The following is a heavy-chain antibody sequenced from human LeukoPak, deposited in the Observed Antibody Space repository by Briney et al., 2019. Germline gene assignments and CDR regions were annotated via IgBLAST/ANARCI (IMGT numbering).Heavy chain of an antibody. J-gene: IGHJ4*02. D-gene: IGHD1-1*01. V-gene: IGHV3-33*01. CDR1: GFTFSSYG. CDR3: ARQYNWNDPFDY. Sequence: GGSLRLSCAASGFTFSSYGMHWVRQAPGKGLEWVAVIWYDGSNKYCADSVKDRFTISRDNSKNTLYLQMNSLRAEDTAVYYCARQYNWNDPFDYWGQGTLVTVSS. CDR2: IWYDGSNK.